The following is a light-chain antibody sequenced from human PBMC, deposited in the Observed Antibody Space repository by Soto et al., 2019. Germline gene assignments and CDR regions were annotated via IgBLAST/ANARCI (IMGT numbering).Light chain of an antibody. V-gene: IGKV3-20*01. Sequence: EIVLTQSPGTLSLSPGERATLSCRASQSVSSGYLAWYQQKPGQAPRLLIDGTSTRAIGIQDRCSGSGSGTEFTLLISRLETQDFVVYYYQQSDNSPPYTFGQGTKLEIK. CDR3: QQSDNSPPYT. CDR1: QSVSSGY. CDR2: GTS. J-gene: IGKJ2*01.